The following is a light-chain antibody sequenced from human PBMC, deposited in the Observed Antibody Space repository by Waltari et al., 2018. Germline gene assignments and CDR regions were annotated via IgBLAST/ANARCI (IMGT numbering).Light chain of an antibody. CDR3: QQYGSLPWT. Sequence: IVLTKSPGTLSLSPGGRATLPCRASESVSVDYLAWYQQKPGQAPRLLIYDASTRATGVPDRFSGSGSGTDFTLTISRLEPEDFAVYYCQQYGSLPWTFGQGTKVAIK. J-gene: IGKJ1*01. CDR1: ESVSVDY. V-gene: IGKV3-20*01. CDR2: DAS.